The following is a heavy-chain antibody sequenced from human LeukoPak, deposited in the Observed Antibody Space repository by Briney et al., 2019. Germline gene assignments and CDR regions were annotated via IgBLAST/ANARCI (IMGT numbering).Heavy chain of an antibody. CDR1: GFTFDDYA. CDR2: ISWNSGSI. J-gene: IGHJ5*02. CDR3: ARETVPYNWNDGGWFDP. D-gene: IGHD1-20*01. Sequence: GGSLRLSCAASGFTFDDYAMHWVRQAPGKGLEWVSGISWNSGSIGYADSVKGRFTISRDNAKNSLYLQMNSLRSDDTAVYYCARETVPYNWNDGGWFDPWGQGTLVTVSS. V-gene: IGHV3-9*01.